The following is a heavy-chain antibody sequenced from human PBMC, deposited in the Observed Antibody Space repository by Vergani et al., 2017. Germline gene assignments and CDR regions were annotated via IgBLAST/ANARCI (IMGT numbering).Heavy chain of an antibody. V-gene: IGHV3-7*03. Sequence: EVQLVESGGGLVQPGGSLRLSCAASGFTFSSYWMSWVRQAPGKGLEWVANIKQDGSENDYVDSVNGGFIISRDNAKNSLYLQMNSLRAKDTAVYYCARVRCSGGSCYSSYFDYWGQGTLVTVSS. CDR2: IKQDGSEN. CDR1: GFTFSSYW. J-gene: IGHJ4*02. CDR3: ARVRCSGGSCYSSYFDY. D-gene: IGHD2-15*01.